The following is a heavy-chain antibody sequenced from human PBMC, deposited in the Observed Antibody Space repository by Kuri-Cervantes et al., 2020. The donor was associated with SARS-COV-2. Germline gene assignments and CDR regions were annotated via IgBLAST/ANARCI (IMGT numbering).Heavy chain of an antibody. CDR3: ARAQGTYYYDSSGYYSRPYYFDY. CDR1: GGTFSSYA. D-gene: IGHD3-22*01. CDR2: IIPMLGTA. V-gene: IGHV1-69*13. J-gene: IGHJ4*02. Sequence: SVKVSCKASGGTFSSYAISWVRQAPGQGLEWMGGIIPMLGTAKYAQKFQGRVTITADESTSTAYMELRSLRSEDTAVYYCARAQGTYYYDSSGYYSRPYYFDYWGQGTLVTVSS.